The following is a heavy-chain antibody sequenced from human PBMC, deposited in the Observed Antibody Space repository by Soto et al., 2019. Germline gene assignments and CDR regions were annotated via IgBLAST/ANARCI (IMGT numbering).Heavy chain of an antibody. Sequence: PGGSLRLSCAASGFSFGSYALSWVRQALGKGLEWVSTISGSDGKTFYADSVKGRFSISRDTSQSTLYLQMNSLRADDTAMYYCARWSYLDYWGQGTRVTVSS. CDR2: ISGSDGKT. CDR1: GFSFGSYA. V-gene: IGHV3-23*01. D-gene: IGHD3-3*01. J-gene: IGHJ4*02. CDR3: ARWSYLDY.